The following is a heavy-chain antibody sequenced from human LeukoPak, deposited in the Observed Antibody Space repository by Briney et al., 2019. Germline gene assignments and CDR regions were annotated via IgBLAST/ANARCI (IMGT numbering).Heavy chain of an antibody. D-gene: IGHD4-23*01. CDR1: GGSISNYY. CDR3: ARELGATVVNYGMDV. CDR2: IHYSGST. J-gene: IGHJ6*02. V-gene: IGHV4-59*01. Sequence: SETLSLTCTVSGGSISNYYWSWIRQPPGKGLEWLGYIHYSGSTNYNPSLKSRVTISVDTSKNQLSLKLTSMTAADTAVYYCARELGATVVNYGMDVWGQGTTVTVSS.